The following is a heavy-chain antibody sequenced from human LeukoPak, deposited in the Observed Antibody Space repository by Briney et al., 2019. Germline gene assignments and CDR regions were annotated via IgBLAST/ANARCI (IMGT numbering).Heavy chain of an antibody. Sequence: PSETLSLTCTVSGSSISSSSYYWGWIRQPPGNGLESIGGIYYSGSTYDNLSLKSRVTMSIDTSKDQFSLKLTSVTAADTAVYYCARRASGRNYFDYWGQGILVTVSS. J-gene: IGHJ4*02. CDR1: GSSISSSSYY. CDR3: ARRASGRNYFDY. V-gene: IGHV4-39*01. CDR2: IYYSGST.